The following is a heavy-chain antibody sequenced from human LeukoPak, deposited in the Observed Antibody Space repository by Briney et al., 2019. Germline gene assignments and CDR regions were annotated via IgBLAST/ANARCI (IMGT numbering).Heavy chain of an antibody. J-gene: IGHJ4*02. CDR3: AAGRVRDY. Sequence: PGGSLRLSFAASGFTFSNTLMTWVRQAPGKGLEWVGRIKSKSDGGTIDYGAPVKGRFTISRDDSENTLYLQMNSLRSEDTAVYYCAAGRVRDYWGQGTLLTVSS. D-gene: IGHD2-21*01. CDR2: IKSKSDGGTI. V-gene: IGHV3-15*01. CDR1: GFTFSNTL.